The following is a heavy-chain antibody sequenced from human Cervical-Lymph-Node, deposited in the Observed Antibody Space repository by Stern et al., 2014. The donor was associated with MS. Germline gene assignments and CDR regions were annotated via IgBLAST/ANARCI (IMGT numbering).Heavy chain of an antibody. V-gene: IGHV3-48*02. D-gene: IGHD3-16*01. CDR2: ISGSGTTI. Sequence: EVQLLESGGGLVQPGGSLRLSCAASGFTFSDYTMNWVRQAPGKGLEWVSYISGSGTTIYYADSVKGRFTISRDNAKNSLFLQMSSLRDEDTAVYYWARVTYNYVGGGWGHWGQGTLVAVSS. CDR1: GFTFSDYT. CDR3: ARVTYNYVGGGWGH. J-gene: IGHJ4*02.